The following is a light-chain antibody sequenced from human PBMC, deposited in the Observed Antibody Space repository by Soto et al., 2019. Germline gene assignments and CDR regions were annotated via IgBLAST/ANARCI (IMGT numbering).Light chain of an antibody. J-gene: IGKJ2*01. CDR2: ISS. CDR1: QSVRTN. CDR3: QQYDNWPTRWT. Sequence: EIVMTQSPSTLSASLGERVTISCRASQSVRTNLSWYQQKPVQSPRLLILISSTMASGIPSKFSGIGSGTEFTLSIGSLQSEDFAIYYCQQYDNWPTRWTFGQGTKVDIK. V-gene: IGKV3-15*01.